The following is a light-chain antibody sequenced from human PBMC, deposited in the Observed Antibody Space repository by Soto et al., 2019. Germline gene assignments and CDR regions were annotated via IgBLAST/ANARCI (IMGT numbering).Light chain of an antibody. CDR3: QQYRSYPWT. Sequence: DIPMTQSPSTLSAAEGDRVTITCRASQSVSAWLAWYQQKPGKAPKLLIYKASTLETGVPSRFSGSGYGAEFTLTISSLQPDDLGTYDGQQYRSYPWTFGQGTKVELK. CDR1: QSVSAW. J-gene: IGKJ1*01. CDR2: KAS. V-gene: IGKV1-5*03.